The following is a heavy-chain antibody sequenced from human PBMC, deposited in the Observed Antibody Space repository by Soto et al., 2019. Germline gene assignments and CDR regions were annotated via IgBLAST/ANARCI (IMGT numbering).Heavy chain of an antibody. CDR1: GYTFTSYG. Sequence: ASVKVSCKASGYTFTSYGSSWVRQAPGQGLEWMGWISAYNGNTNYAQKLQGRVTMTTDTSTSTAYMELRSLRSDDTAVYYCARDSWYYGSGSYYNNWFDPWGQGTLVTVSS. CDR2: ISAYNGNT. J-gene: IGHJ5*02. CDR3: ARDSWYYGSGSYYNNWFDP. D-gene: IGHD3-10*01. V-gene: IGHV1-18*01.